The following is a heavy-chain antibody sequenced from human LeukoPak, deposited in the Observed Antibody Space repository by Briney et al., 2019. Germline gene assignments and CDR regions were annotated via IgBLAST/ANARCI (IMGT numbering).Heavy chain of an antibody. J-gene: IGHJ4*02. Sequence: ASVKVSCKASGYTFTSYGISWVRQAPGQGLAWMGWISAYNGNTNYAQKLQGRVTMTTDTSTSTAYMELRSLRSADTAVYYCARDPKWELLSPIPYYFDYWGQGTLVTVSS. CDR2: ISAYNGNT. V-gene: IGHV1-18*01. D-gene: IGHD1-26*01. CDR1: GYTFTSYG. CDR3: ARDPKWELLSPIPYYFDY.